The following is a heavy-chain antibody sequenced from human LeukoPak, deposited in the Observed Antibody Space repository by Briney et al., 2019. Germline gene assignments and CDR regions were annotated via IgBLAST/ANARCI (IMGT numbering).Heavy chain of an antibody. CDR2: ISAYNGNT. V-gene: IGHV1-18*01. Sequence: ASVKVSCKASGYTFTSYGISWVRQAPGQGLEWMGWISAYNGNTNYAQKLQGRVTITADESTSTAYMELSSLRSEDTAVYYCAGGAEYSSSYDYWGQGTLVTVSS. J-gene: IGHJ4*02. CDR1: GYTFTSYG. D-gene: IGHD6-6*01. CDR3: AGGAEYSSSYDY.